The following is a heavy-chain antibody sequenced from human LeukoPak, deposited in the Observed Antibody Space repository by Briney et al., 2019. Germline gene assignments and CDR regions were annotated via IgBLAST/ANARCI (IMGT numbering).Heavy chain of an antibody. CDR3: ARDQLGYCTNGVCYGPNWFDP. D-gene: IGHD2-8*01. J-gene: IGHJ5*02. Sequence: GGSLRLSCAASGFTFSSYEMNWVRQAPGKGLEWVSYISSSGSTIYYADSVKGRSTISRDNSKNTLYLQMNSLRAEDTAVYYCARDQLGYCTNGVCYGPNWFDPWGQGTLVTVSS. V-gene: IGHV3-48*03. CDR2: ISSSGSTI. CDR1: GFTFSSYE.